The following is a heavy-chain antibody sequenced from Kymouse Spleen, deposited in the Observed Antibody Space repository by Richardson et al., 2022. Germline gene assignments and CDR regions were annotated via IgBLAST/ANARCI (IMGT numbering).Heavy chain of an antibody. CDR2: INHSGST. CDR3: ARGEAASGTYYYGMDV. Sequence: QVQLQQWGAGLLKPSETLSLTCAVYGGSFSGYYWSWIRQPPGKGLEWIGEINHSGSTNYNPSLKSRVTISVDTSKNQFSLKLSSVTAADTAVYYCARGEAASGTYYYGMDVWGQGTTVTVSS. V-gene: IGHV4-34*01. J-gene: IGHJ6*02. CDR1: GGSFSGYY. D-gene: IGHD6-25*01.